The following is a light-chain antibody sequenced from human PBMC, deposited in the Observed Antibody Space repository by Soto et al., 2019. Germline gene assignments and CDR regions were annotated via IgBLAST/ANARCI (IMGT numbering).Light chain of an antibody. J-gene: IGLJ1*01. CDR3: SSYAGSKIDYV. CDR2: EVS. CDR1: SSDVGGYKY. Sequence: QSVLTQPPSASGSPGQSVTISCTGTSSDVGGYKYVSWYQQHPGKVPKLIIYEVSKRPSGVPDRFSGSKSGNTASLTVSGIQAEDEADYYCSSYAGSKIDYVFGTGTKVTVL. V-gene: IGLV2-8*01.